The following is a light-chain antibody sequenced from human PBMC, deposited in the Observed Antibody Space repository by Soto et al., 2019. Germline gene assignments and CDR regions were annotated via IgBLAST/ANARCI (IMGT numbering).Light chain of an antibody. CDR1: QSVSSN. J-gene: IGKJ1*01. V-gene: IGKV3-15*01. CDR3: QQYNNWLGT. Sequence: EIVMTQSPATLPVSPGERATLSCRASQSVSSNLAWYQQKPGQAPRLLIYGASTRATGIPARFSGSGSGTEFTLTISSLQSEDFALYYCQQYNNWLGTFGQGTKVEIK. CDR2: GAS.